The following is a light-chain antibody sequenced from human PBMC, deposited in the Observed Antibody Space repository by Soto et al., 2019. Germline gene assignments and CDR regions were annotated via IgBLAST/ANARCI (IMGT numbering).Light chain of an antibody. CDR3: QQYSDSPPN. Sequence: EIVLTQSPGTLSLSPGERATLSFRASQSVSSSYLAWYQQKPGQAPRLXINGAYTRATGIPDRFSGSGSGTDFSLTISMLEHEDFTVYYCQQYSDSPPNFGEGTKVDIK. CDR1: QSVSSSY. J-gene: IGKJ4*01. CDR2: GAY. V-gene: IGKV3-20*01.